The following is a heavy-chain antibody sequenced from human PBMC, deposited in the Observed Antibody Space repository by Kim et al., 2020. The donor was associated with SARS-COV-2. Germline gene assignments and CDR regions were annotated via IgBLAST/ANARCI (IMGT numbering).Heavy chain of an antibody. D-gene: IGHD1-26*01. V-gene: IGHV3-33*06. Sequence: ADSVKGRFTISRDNSKNTLYLQMNSLRAEDTAVYYCAKDLIVGAAYYFDYWGQGTLVTVSS. CDR3: AKDLIVGAAYYFDY. J-gene: IGHJ4*02.